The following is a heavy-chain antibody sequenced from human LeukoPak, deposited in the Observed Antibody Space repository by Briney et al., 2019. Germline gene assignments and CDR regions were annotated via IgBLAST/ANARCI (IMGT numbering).Heavy chain of an antibody. CDR1: GFSVSSNY. V-gene: IGHV3-66*01. CDR2: IYSGGST. D-gene: IGHD3-10*01. J-gene: IGHJ5*02. Sequence: QPGGSLRLSCAASGFSVSSNYVNWVRQAPGKGLEWVSVIYSGGSTYYADSVKGRFTISRDNSKNTLFLQMSGLRAEDTAVYYCARSGSGRYYGWFDPWGQGTLVTVSS. CDR3: ARSGSGRYYGWFDP.